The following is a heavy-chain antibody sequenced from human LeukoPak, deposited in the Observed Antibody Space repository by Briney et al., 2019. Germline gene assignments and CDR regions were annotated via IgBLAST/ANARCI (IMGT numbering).Heavy chain of an antibody. J-gene: IGHJ4*02. CDR1: GFTFSSFW. V-gene: IGHV3-7*03. D-gene: IGHD6-19*01. Sequence: GGSLRLSCAASGFTFSSFWMTWVRQAPGKGLEWVANIKEDGSQKYYVDSVKGRFTISRDNAKNSLFLQTNSLRVDDTAVYYCARDSGWFRFDYWGQGTLVTVSS. CDR3: ARDSGWFRFDY. CDR2: IKEDGSQK.